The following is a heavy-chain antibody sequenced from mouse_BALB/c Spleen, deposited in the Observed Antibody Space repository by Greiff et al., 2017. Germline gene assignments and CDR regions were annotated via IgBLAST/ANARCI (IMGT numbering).Heavy chain of an antibody. CDR2: ISYSGST. CDR3: AREGSTAHY. V-gene: IGHV3-2*02. CDR1: GYSITSDYA. D-gene: IGHD1-2*01. Sequence: DVHLVESGPGLVKPSQSLSLTCTVTGYSITSDYAWNWIRQFPGNKLEWMGYISYSGSTSYNPSLKSRISITRDTSKNQFFLQLNSVTTEDTATYYCAREGSTAHYWGQGTTRTVSS. J-gene: IGHJ2*01.